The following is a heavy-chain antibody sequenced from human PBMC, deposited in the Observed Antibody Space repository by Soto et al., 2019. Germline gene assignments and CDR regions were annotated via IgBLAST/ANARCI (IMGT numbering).Heavy chain of an antibody. J-gene: IGHJ6*02. V-gene: IGHV3-33*01. D-gene: IGHD2-2*02. CDR1: GFTFSSYG. CDR2: IWYDGSNK. Sequence: ESGGGVVQPGRSLRLSCAASGFTFSSYGMHWVRQAPGKGLEWVAVIWYDGSNKYYADSVKGRFTISRDNSKNTLYLQMNSLRAEDTAVYYCARDGIVVPAAIGEYGMDVWGQGTTVTVSS. CDR3: ARDGIVVPAAIGEYGMDV.